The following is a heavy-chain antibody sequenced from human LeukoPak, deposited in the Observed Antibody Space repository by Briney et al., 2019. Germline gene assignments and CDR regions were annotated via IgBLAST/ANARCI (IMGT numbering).Heavy chain of an antibody. D-gene: IGHD3-10*01. Sequence: ASVKVSYKASGYTFTGYYMHWVRQAPGQGLEWMGWINPNSGGTNYAQKFQGRVTMTRDTSISTAYMELSRLRSDDTAVYYCARDGFYGSGGYYYYYYMDVWGKGTTVTVSS. J-gene: IGHJ6*03. CDR2: INPNSGGT. V-gene: IGHV1-2*02. CDR1: GYTFTGYY. CDR3: ARDGFYGSGGYYYYYYMDV.